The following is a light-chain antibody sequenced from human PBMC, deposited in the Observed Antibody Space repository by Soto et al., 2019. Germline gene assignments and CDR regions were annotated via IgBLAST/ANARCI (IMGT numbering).Light chain of an antibody. CDR2: EDS. V-gene: IGLV2-23*01. J-gene: IGLJ2*01. Sequence: QSVLTQPASVSGSPGQSITISCTGTSSDVGSYNLVSWYQHHPGKAPKLMIYEDSKRPSGVSNRFSGSKSGNTASLTISGLQAEDEADYHCCSYAGSYTYVLFGGGTKVTVL. CDR1: SSDVGSYNL. CDR3: CSYAGSYTYVL.